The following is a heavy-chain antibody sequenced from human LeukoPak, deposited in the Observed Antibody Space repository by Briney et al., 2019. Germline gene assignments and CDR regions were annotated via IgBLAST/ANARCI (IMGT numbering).Heavy chain of an antibody. J-gene: IGHJ6*03. Sequence: SETLSLTCTVSDGSVSSRSDSWAWVRQPPGKGLEWVGTLHYSGSRYFNPSLKSRVTISLDTSKNEVSLRLTSMTAADTAVYFCAREVTGWGGRTGTNGYLDVWGKGTTVTVSS. V-gene: IGHV4-39*07. D-gene: IGHD2-8*01. CDR2: LHYSGSR. CDR3: AREVTGWGGRTGTNGYLDV. CDR1: DGSVSSRSDS.